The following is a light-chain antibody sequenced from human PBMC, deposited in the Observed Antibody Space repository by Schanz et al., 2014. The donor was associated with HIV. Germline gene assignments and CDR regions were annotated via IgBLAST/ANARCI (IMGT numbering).Light chain of an antibody. CDR3: QQLNSSPFT. J-gene: IGKJ5*01. CDR2: AAY. Sequence: DIQLSQSPSFLSASVGDRVTVTCRASQDISTYLAWYQQKPGKAPKLLIYAAYTLQSGVPSRFSGSGSGTDFTLTISSLQPEDFATYYCQQLNSSPFTFGQGTRLET. V-gene: IGKV1-9*01. CDR1: QDISTY.